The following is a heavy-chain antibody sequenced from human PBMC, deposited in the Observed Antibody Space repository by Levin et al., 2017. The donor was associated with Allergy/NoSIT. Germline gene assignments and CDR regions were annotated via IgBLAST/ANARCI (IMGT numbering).Heavy chain of an antibody. CDR1: GGSISSYY. CDR2: IYYSGST. Sequence: SETLSLTCTVSGGSISSYYWSWIRQPPGKGLEWIGYIYYSGSTNYNPSLKSRVTISVDTSKNPFSLKLSSVTAADTAVYYCARAPGEGFGELVSLGYLYYGMDGWGQGTTVTVSS. J-gene: IGHJ6*02. CDR3: ARAPGEGFGELVSLGYLYYGMDG. V-gene: IGHV4-59*01. D-gene: IGHD3-10*01.